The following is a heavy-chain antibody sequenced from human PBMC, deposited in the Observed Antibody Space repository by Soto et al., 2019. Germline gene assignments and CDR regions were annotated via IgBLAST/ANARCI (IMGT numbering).Heavy chain of an antibody. CDR1: GGTFSSYA. D-gene: IGHD6-13*01. CDR3: ARDGVRSSSSSWYETGYXXXGMDV. J-gene: IGHJ6*04. Sequence: ASVKVSCKASGGTFSSYAIXWVRQAPGQGLEWMGGIIPIFGTANYAQKFQGRVTITADESTSTAYMELSSLRSEDTAVYYCARDGVRSSSSSWYETGYXXXGMDVXGXGTTVTVSS. V-gene: IGHV1-69*13. CDR2: IIPIFGTA.